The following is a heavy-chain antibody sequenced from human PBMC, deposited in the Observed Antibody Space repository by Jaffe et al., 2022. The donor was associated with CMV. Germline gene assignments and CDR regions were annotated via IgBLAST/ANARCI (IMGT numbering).Heavy chain of an antibody. CDR1: GGSFSGSY. Sequence: QVQLQQWGAGPLKPSETLSLTCAVYGGSFSGSYWSWIRQPPGKGLEWIGEINHSGSTNYNPSLKSRVTISVDTSKNQFSLKLSSVTAADTAVYYCARGVMGYLYYYYGMDVWGQGTTVTVSS. CDR2: INHSGST. V-gene: IGHV4-34*01. D-gene: IGHD3-16*01. CDR3: ARGVMGYLYYYYGMDV. J-gene: IGHJ6*02.